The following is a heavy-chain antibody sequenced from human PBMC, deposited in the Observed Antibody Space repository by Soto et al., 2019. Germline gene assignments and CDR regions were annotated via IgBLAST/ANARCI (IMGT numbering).Heavy chain of an antibody. V-gene: IGHV3-30*18. D-gene: IGHD6-19*01. CDR1: GFTFGRYG. CDR3: VKDGSSGWPYFDDMDV. CDR2: ILYDGSKK. J-gene: IGHJ6*02. Sequence: SLRLSCAASGFTFGRYGMHWVRQAPGKGLEWVAVILYDGSKKYYADSVKGRFTISRDNSKNTLYLQMSSLRAEDTALYYCVKDGSSGWPYFDDMDVWGQGTTVTVSS.